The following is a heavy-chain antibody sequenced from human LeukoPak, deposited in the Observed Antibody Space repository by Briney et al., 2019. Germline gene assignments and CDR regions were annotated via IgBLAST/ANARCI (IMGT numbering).Heavy chain of an antibody. CDR1: GFTFSSYA. D-gene: IGHD1-26*01. V-gene: IGHV3-23*01. J-gene: IGHJ4*02. CDR2: ISGSGGST. CDR3: AKDSKSGSYSDY. Sequence: GGSLRLSCAASGFTFSSYAMSWVRQAPGKGLEWVSAISGSGGSTYYADSVKGRFTISRDNSKNTLYLQMNSLRAEGTAVYYCAKDSKSGSYSDYWGQGTLVTVSS.